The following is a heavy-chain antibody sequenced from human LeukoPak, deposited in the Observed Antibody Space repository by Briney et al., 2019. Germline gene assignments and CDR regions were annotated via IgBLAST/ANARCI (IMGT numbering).Heavy chain of an antibody. CDR3: ARHVPYYYDSSGHPDY. V-gene: IGHV5-51*01. J-gene: IGHJ4*02. CDR2: IYPGDSDT. Sequence: GESLKISCKGSGYSFTNYWIGWVRQMPGKGLEWMGIIYPGDSDTRYSPSFKGQVTISADKSISTAYLQWSGLRASNTAMYYCARHVPYYYDSSGHPDYWGQGTLVTVSS. CDR1: GYSFTNYW. D-gene: IGHD3-22*01.